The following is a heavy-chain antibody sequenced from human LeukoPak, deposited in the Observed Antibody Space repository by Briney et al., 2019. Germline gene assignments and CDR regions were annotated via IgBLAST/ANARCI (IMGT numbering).Heavy chain of an antibody. Sequence: GGSLRLSCAASGFTFSNYGMSWVRQAPGKGLEWVSYISSSGSCIYYADSLKGRFTISRDNAWNSLYLQMSSLRAEDTAVYYCARVQQPGYYFDYWGQGTLVPVSS. D-gene: IGHD6-13*01. V-gene: IGHV3-48*01. CDR1: GFTFSNYG. CDR2: ISSSGSCI. J-gene: IGHJ4*02. CDR3: ARVQQPGYYFDY.